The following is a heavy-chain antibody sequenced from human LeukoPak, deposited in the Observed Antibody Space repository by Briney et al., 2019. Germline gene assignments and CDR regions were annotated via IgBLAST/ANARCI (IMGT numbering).Heavy chain of an antibody. CDR1: GFTFTTYL. CDR2: INSDGSIT. D-gene: IGHD5-18*01. J-gene: IGHJ6*02. Sequence: PGGSLRLSCAASGFTFTTYLMHWVRQAPGKGLVWVSHINSDGSITSYADSVKGRFTISRDNAKNTLYLQMNSLRAEDTAVYYCARDAVDTANAVWGQGTTVTVSS. CDR3: ARDAVDTANAV. V-gene: IGHV3-74*01.